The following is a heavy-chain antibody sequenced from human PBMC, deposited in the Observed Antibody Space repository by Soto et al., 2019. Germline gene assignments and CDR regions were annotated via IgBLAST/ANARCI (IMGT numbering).Heavy chain of an antibody. CDR1: GGSISSSNW. D-gene: IGHD3-16*01. V-gene: IGHV4-4*02. Sequence: ASETLSLTCAVSGGSISSSNWWSWVRQPPGKGLEWIGEIYHSGSTNYNPSLKSRVTISVDKSKNQFSLKLSSVTAADTAVYYCSREGKGDSRDLYDYCAQGTLVTVSS. CDR3: SREGKGDSRDLYDY. J-gene: IGHJ4*02. CDR2: IYHSGST.